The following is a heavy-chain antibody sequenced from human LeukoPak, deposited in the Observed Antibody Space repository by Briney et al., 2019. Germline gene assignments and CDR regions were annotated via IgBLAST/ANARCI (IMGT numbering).Heavy chain of an antibody. CDR2: ISYDGSNK. D-gene: IGHD6-19*01. J-gene: IGHJ2*01. CDR1: GFTFNSYA. Sequence: GGSLRLSRAPSGFTFNSYAMHWVRQAPGKGLEWVAVISYDGSNKYYADSVKGRFTISRDNSKSTLYLQMNSRSAKNTAVYDCARKIGGAVAGNWYFDLWGRGTLVIVSS. CDR3: ARKIGGAVAGNWYFDL. V-gene: IGHV3-30-3*01.